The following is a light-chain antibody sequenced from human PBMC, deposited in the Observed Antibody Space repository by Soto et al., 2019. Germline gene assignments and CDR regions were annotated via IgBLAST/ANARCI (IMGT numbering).Light chain of an antibody. CDR1: SSNIGNNY. J-gene: IGLJ3*02. CDR2: END. CDR3: GTWDTSLSARVCGV. V-gene: IGLV1-51*02. Sequence: QSVLTQPPSVSAAPGQKVTISCSGSSSNIGNNYVSWYQQLPGTAPKLLIYENDKRPSGIPDRFSGSKSGTSATLDITGLQTGDEADYYCGTWDTSLSARVCGVFGGGTKVTVL.